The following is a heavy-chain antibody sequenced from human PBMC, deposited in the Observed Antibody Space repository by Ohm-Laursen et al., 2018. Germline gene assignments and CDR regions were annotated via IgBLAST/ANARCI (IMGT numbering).Heavy chain of an antibody. CDR1: GFSFGDYD. Sequence: GSLRLSCSASGFSFGDYDMHWVRLLTGKRLEWVSGIDAAGRTYYPASMEGRFTISRENDKNSLYLQVDSLRAGDTAVYYCAREERGSDFQGIDYWGQGTLVTVSS. CDR2: IDAAGRT. V-gene: IGHV3-13*01. J-gene: IGHJ4*02. CDR3: AREERGSDFQGIDY. D-gene: IGHD3/OR15-3a*01.